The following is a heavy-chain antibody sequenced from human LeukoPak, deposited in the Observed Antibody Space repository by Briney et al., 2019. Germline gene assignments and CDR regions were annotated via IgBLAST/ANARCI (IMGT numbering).Heavy chain of an antibody. J-gene: IGHJ4*02. V-gene: IGHV1-69*06. D-gene: IGHD5-18*01. CDR1: GGTFSSYA. CDR3: ASGYSYYFDY. Sequence: GASVKVSCKASGGTFSSYAISWVRQAPGQGLEWMGGIIPIFGTANYAQKFQGRVTITADKSMSTAYMELSSLRSEDTAVYYCASGYSYYFDYWGQGTLVTVSS. CDR2: IIPIFGTA.